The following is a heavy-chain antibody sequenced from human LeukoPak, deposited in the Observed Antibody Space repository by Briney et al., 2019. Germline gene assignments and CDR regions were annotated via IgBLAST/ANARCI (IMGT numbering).Heavy chain of an antibody. CDR1: GFTFSSYE. Sequence: GGSLRLSCAASGFTFSSYEMNWVRQAPGKGLEWVSYISGSSDIKYYAGSVKGRFTISGDNAKNSLFLQMNSLRAEDTAVYYCARGISTGYSFDYWGQGTLVTVSS. V-gene: IGHV3-48*03. J-gene: IGHJ4*02. CDR3: ARGISTGYSFDY. D-gene: IGHD3-22*01. CDR2: ISGSSDIK.